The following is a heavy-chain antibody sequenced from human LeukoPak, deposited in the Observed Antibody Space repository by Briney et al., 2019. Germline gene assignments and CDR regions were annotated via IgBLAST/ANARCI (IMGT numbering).Heavy chain of an antibody. D-gene: IGHD3-22*01. Sequence: GASVKVSCKASGGTFSSYAISWVRQAPGQGLEWMGGIIPIFGTANYAQKFQGRVTITADKSTSTAYMELSSLRSEDTAVYYCARGDSSGYYKNDAFDIWGQGTMVTVSS. V-gene: IGHV1-69*06. J-gene: IGHJ3*02. CDR1: GGTFSSYA. CDR3: ARGDSSGYYKNDAFDI. CDR2: IIPIFGTA.